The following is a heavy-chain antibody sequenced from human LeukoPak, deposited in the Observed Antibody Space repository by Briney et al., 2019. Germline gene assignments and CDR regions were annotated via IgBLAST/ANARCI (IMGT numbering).Heavy chain of an antibody. J-gene: IGHJ3*02. D-gene: IGHD1-1*01. V-gene: IGHV3-9*01. Sequence: GGSLRLSCAASGFTFDEYAMHWVRQAPGKGLEWVSGISWNSGSKGYEDSVKGRFTISRDNAKNSLYLQMNSLRAEDTALYYCAKDKGTRRSAFDIWGQGTMVTVSS. CDR2: ISWNSGSK. CDR1: GFTFDEYA. CDR3: AKDKGTRRSAFDI.